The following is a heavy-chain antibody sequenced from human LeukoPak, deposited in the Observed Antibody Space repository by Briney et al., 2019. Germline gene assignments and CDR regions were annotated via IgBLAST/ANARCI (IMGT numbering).Heavy chain of an antibody. V-gene: IGHV6-1*01. CDR3: ARGRKWGESGFDY. J-gene: IGHJ4*02. D-gene: IGHD1-26*01. Sequence: SQTLSLTCAISGDSVSSNSAAWNWIRQTPSRALEWLGRTYYRSKWYNDYAVSVKSRITVNPDTSKNHFSLQLKSVTPEDTAVYYCARGRKWGESGFDYWGQGTLVTVSS. CDR2: TYYRSKWYN. CDR1: GDSVSSNSAA.